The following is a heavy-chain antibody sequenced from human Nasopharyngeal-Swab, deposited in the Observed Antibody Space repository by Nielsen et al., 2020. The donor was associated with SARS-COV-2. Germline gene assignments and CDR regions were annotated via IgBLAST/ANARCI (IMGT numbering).Heavy chain of an antibody. Sequence: TLSLTRAVSGGSLSNYYWNWIRQSPEKGLEWIGEINHSGNTGYNPSLKSRLTLSVDTSKNQFSLKLNSVTAADTAVYYCARAPLGQVFFFRERGEAFDIWGQGTRVTVSS. J-gene: IGHJ3*02. D-gene: IGHD2-8*01. V-gene: IGHV4-34*01. CDR3: ARAPLGQVFFFRERGEAFDI. CDR1: GGSLSNYY. CDR2: INHSGNT.